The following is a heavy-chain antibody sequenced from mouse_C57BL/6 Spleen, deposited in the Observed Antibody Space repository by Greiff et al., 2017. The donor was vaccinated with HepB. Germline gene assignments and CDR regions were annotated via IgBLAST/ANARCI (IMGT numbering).Heavy chain of an antibody. J-gene: IGHJ2*01. CDR3: AREATTVVGY. CDR1: GYSFTSYD. D-gene: IGHD1-1*01. V-gene: IGHV1-85*01. CDR2: IYPRDGST. Sequence: VKLQESGPELVKPGASVKLSCKASGYSFTSYDINWVKQRPGQGLEWIGWIYPRDGSTKYNEKFKGKATLTVDTSSSTAYMELHSLTSEDSAVYFCAREATTVVGYWGQGTTLTVSS.